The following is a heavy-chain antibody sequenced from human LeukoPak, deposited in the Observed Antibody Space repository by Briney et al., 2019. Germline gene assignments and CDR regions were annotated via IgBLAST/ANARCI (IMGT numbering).Heavy chain of an antibody. CDR1: GFTFNNFA. CDR3: ATYRQVLLPFES. J-gene: IGHJ4*02. D-gene: IGHD2-8*02. V-gene: IGHV3-7*03. Sequence: GGSLRLSCVASGFTFNNFAMNWVRQAPGKGLEGVANIDQDGSDKYYVDSVKGRFTISRDNAKNSLYLQMNSLRAEDTAIYYCATYRQVLLPFESWGQGTLVTVSS. CDR2: IDQDGSDK.